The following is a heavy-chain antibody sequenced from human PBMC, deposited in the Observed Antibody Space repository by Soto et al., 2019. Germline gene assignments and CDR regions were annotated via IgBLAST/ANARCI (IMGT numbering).Heavy chain of an antibody. D-gene: IGHD3-22*01. CDR1: GGSISSDYYY. CDR3: ARTPALYYDKSGYPNWFAP. CDR2: IHYSGST. Sequence: SETLSLTCTVSGGSISSDYYYWSWIRQPPGKGPECIGYIHYSGSTYYDPSLKSRITISVDASKNQFSLKLSSVTAADTAVYYCARTPALYYDKSGYPNWFAPWGQGTLVTVSS. J-gene: IGHJ5*02. V-gene: IGHV4-30-4*01.